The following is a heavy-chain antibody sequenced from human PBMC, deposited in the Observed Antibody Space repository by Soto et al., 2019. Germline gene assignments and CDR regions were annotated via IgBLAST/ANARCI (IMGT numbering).Heavy chain of an antibody. CDR1: GYTFTGYG. CDR3: ARDRIAAAGTSYYYYGMDV. J-gene: IGHJ6*02. V-gene: IGHV1-18*01. D-gene: IGHD6-13*01. CDR2: ISAYNGNT. Sequence: QVQLVQSGAEVKKPGASVKVSCKASGYTFTGYGISWVRQAPGQGLEWMGWISAYNGNTNYAQKLQGRVTMTTDTSTSTAYMELRSLRSDDTAVYYCARDRIAAAGTSYYYYGMDVWGQGTTVTVSS.